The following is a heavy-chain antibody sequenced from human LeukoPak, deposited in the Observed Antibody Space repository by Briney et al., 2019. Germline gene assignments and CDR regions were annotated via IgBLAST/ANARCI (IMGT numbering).Heavy chain of an antibody. CDR1: GFSLYSSGVG. Sequence: SGPTLVNPTQTLTLTCTFSGFSLYSSGVGVGWIRQPPGKALEWLAVIYWDDDKRYNPSLRSRLTMSRDASKSQVFLVMSNMDPVDTATYYCAHRRPGHLTGWDNSYFDNWGPGTLVTVSS. D-gene: IGHD1/OR15-1a*01. V-gene: IGHV2-5*02. CDR2: IYWDDDK. CDR3: AHRRPGHLTGWDNSYFDN. J-gene: IGHJ4*02.